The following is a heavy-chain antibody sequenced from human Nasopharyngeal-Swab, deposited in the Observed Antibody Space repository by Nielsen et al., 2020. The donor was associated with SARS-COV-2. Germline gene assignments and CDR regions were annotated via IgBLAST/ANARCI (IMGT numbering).Heavy chain of an antibody. CDR1: GFTLSSYW. V-gene: IGHV3-74*01. CDR3: ARDRHGDDSRNYYYGMDV. J-gene: IGHJ6*02. D-gene: IGHD4-23*01. Sequence: GESLKISCAASGFTLSSYWMHWVRQAPGKGLVWVSRISGDGSNTFYADSVKGRFTISRDNAKNTLYLQMNSLRAEDTAVYYCARDRHGDDSRNYYYGMDVWGQGTTVSVSS. CDR2: ISGDGSNT.